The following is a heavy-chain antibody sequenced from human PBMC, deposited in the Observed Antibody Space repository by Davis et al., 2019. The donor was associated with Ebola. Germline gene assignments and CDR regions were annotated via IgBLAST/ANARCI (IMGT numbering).Heavy chain of an antibody. Sequence: PSETLSLTCTVSGGSISSYYWSWIRQPAGKGLEWIGRIYTSGSTNYNPSLKSRVTMSVDTSKNQFSLKLSSVTAADTAVYYCARNARVGVVVPAAPHWYFDLWGRGTLVTVSS. J-gene: IGHJ2*01. V-gene: IGHV4-4*07. CDR2: IYTSGST. CDR1: GGSISSYY. D-gene: IGHD2-2*01. CDR3: ARNARVGVVVPAAPHWYFDL.